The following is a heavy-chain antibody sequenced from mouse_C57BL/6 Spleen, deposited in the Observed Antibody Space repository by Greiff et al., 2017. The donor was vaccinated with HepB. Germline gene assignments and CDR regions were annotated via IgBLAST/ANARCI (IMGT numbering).Heavy chain of an antibody. V-gene: IGHV1-69*01. D-gene: IGHD1-1*01. CDR2: IDPSDSYT. Sequence: QVQLQQPGAELVMPGASVKLSCKASGYTFTSYWMHWVKQRPGQGLEWIGEIDPSDSYTNYNQKFKGKSTLTVDKSSSTAYMQRISLTSEDSAVYYCARSGGGSGLYAMDYWGQGTSVTVSS. CDR3: ARSGGGSGLYAMDY. CDR1: GYTFTSYW. J-gene: IGHJ4*01.